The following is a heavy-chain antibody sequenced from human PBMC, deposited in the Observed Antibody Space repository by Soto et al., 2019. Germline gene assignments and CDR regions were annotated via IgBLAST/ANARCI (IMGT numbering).Heavy chain of an antibody. J-gene: IGHJ4*02. CDR2: IYYSGST. CDR3: AHSDFEWLEAFHY. V-gene: IGHV4-59*01. Sequence: SETLSLTCTVSGGSISSYYWSWIRQPPGKGLEWIGYIYYSGSTNYNPSLKSRVTISVDTSNDQVVLTVTNMDPLDTARYYCAHSDFEWLEAFHYWGQGALVTVSS. CDR1: GGSISSYY. D-gene: IGHD3-9*01.